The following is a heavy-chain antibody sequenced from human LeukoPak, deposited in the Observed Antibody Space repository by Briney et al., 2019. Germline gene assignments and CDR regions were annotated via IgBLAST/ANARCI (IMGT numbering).Heavy chain of an antibody. V-gene: IGHV3-23*01. CDR3: ATRWHCSGSCYDY. CDR1: GFTFSNYV. J-gene: IGHJ4*02. CDR2: ISDSGGNT. D-gene: IGHD2-15*01. Sequence: GGSLRLSCAASGFTFSNYVMTWVRQAPGKGLEWVSSISDSGGNTYYADSVKGRFTISRYNSKNTLSLQMNSLRAEDTAQYYCATRWHCSGSCYDYWGQGTLVTVSS.